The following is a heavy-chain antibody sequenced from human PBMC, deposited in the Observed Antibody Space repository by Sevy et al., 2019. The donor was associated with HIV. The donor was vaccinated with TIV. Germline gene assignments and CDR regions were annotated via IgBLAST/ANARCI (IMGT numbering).Heavy chain of an antibody. V-gene: IGHV3-73*01. CDR2: IRSKANSYAT. J-gene: IGHJ4*02. CDR3: FNYCSGGSCSHFDY. D-gene: IGHD2-15*01. Sequence: GGSLRLSCAASGFTFSGSAMHWVRQASGKGLEWVGRIRSKANSYATAYAASVKGRFTISRDDSKNTAYLQMNSLKTEDTAVYYCFNYCSGGSCSHFDYWGPGTLVTVSS. CDR1: GFTFSGSA.